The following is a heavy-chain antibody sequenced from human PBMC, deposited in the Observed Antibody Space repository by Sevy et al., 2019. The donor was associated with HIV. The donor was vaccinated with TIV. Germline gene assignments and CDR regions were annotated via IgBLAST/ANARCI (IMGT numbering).Heavy chain of an antibody. CDR3: AKAVGGGWSLFDY. Sequence: GGSLRLSCVASGFTFDDYTMHWVRQAPGKGLEWVSLITWDGGSTYYADSVKGRFTISRDNSKNSLYLQMNGLRTEDTALYYCAKAVGGGWSLFDYWGQGTLVTVSS. V-gene: IGHV3-43*01. CDR1: GFTFDDYT. CDR2: ITWDGGST. D-gene: IGHD6-19*01. J-gene: IGHJ4*02.